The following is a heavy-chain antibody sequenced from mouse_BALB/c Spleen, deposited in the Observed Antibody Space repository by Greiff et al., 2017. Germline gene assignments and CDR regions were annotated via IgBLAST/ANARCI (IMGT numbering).Heavy chain of an antibody. D-gene: IGHD1-1*01. CDR1: GFNIKDTY. J-gene: IGHJ2*01. Sequence: VQLQPSRAELVKPGASVKLSCTASGFNIKDTYMHWVKQRPEQGLEWIGRIDPSNGNTKYDPKFQGKATITADTSSNTAYLQLSSLTSEDTAVYYYAGNYFDYWGQGTTLTVSS. V-gene: IGHV14-3*02. CDR2: IDPSNGNT. CDR3: AGNYFDY.